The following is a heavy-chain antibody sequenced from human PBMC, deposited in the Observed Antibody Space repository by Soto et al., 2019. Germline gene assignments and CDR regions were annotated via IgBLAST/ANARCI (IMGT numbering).Heavy chain of an antibody. V-gene: IGHV1-46*01. D-gene: IGHD3-3*01. Sequence: QVQLVQSGAEVKKPGASVKVSCKASGYTFTTSYIQWVRQAPGQGLAWMGLINAGGGTTTYAHKFQGRVTVTRDTSTSTVYMGRSSLRSEDTALYFCARGDFWSGYYKSPHFDYWGQGTLVTVSS. CDR2: INAGGGTT. J-gene: IGHJ4*02. CDR1: GYTFTTSY. CDR3: ARGDFWSGYYKSPHFDY.